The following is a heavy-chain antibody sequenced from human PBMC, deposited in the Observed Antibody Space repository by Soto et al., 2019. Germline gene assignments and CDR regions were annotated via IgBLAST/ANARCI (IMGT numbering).Heavy chain of an antibody. CDR2: ISAYNGNT. V-gene: IGHV1-18*01. Sequence: QVQLVQSGAEVKKPGASVKVSCKASGYTFTRYGISWVRQAPGQGLEWMGWISAYNGNTNYAQKLQGRVTMTTDTATSTAYMELRSLRSDDTAVYYCARVDYDFWSGYYSHAFDIWGQGTMVTVSS. D-gene: IGHD3-3*01. CDR1: GYTFTRYG. CDR3: ARVDYDFWSGYYSHAFDI. J-gene: IGHJ3*02.